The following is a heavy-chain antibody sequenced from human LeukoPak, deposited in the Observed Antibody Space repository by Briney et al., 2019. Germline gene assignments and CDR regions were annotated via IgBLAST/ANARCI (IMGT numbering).Heavy chain of an antibody. CDR1: GGSISSNSYY. Sequence: SETLSLTCAVSGGSISSNSYYWGWIRQPPGKGLEWIGSIYHSGSTYYNPSLKSRVTISVDTSKNQFSLKLSSVTAADTAVYYCARVVVAATDWFDPWGQGTLVTVSS. CDR3: ARVVVAATDWFDP. CDR2: IYHSGST. J-gene: IGHJ5*02. V-gene: IGHV4-39*07. D-gene: IGHD2-15*01.